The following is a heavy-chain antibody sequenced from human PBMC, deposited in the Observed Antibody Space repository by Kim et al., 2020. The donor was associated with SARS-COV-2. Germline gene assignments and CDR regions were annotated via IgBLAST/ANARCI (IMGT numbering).Heavy chain of an antibody. V-gene: IGHV4-59*02. CDR1: GGSVDTYY. D-gene: IGHD3-10*01. CDR3: LREGKILHYNWFDP. Sequence: SETLSLTCTVSGGSVDTYYWSWIRQSPKKGLEWIGYIYSNGNTNYNPSLKSRLTILIDTSKNQISLNLSSVTAADTAVYYCLREGKILHYNWFDPWGQGT. J-gene: IGHJ5*02. CDR2: IYSNGNT.